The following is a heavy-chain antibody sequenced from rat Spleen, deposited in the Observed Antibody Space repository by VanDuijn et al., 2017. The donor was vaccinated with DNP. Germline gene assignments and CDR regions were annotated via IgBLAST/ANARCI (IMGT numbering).Heavy chain of an antibody. CDR2: IRYSGST. CDR3: ARGNDDYYPNWYFDF. CDR1: GYSITSNY. V-gene: IGHV3-1*01. J-gene: IGHJ1*01. D-gene: IGHD1-12*03. Sequence: EVQLQESGPGLVKPSQSLSLTCSVTGYSITSNYWGWIRKFPGNNMEWIGHIRYSGSTGYKPSLKSRISITRDTSKNQFFLQLNSVTTGDTATYYCARGNDDYYPNWYFDFWGPGTMVTVSS.